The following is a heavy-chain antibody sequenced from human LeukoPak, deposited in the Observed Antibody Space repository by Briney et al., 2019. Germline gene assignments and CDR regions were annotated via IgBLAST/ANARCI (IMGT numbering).Heavy chain of an antibody. V-gene: IGHV3-69-1*01. CDR2: IDSSSTI. J-gene: IGHJ4*02. Sequence: GGSLRLSCAASGFPFSEYSMNWVRQAPGKGLERVSYIDSSSTIYYADSVKGRFTISRDNAKNSLYLQLNSLRAEDTAVYYCARGPYDYGEYIDYWGQGTLVTVSS. CDR1: GFPFSEYS. D-gene: IGHD4-17*01. CDR3: ARGPYDYGEYIDY.